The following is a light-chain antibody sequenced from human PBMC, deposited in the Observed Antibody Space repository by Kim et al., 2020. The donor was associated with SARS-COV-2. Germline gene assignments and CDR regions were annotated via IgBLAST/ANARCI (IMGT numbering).Light chain of an antibody. CDR3: QKYNGAPWT. Sequence: ASVGDRVTISCRASQGISKDLAWYQQKPGNAPKLLIFAASALQSGVPTRFSGSGSGTDFTLTISSLQPEDVATYYCQKYNGAPWTFGQGTKVDIK. J-gene: IGKJ1*01. CDR2: AAS. V-gene: IGKV1-27*01. CDR1: QGISKD.